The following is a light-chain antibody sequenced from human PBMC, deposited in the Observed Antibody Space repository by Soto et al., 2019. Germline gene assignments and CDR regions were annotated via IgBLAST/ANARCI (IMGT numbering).Light chain of an antibody. CDR3: AAWDGSLNHIL. Sequence: VLTQPPSASGTPGQRVTISCSGSSSNMGTNTVNWYQQLPRAAPKLLIYSDNQRPSGVPDRFSGSKSGTSASLAITGLQSEDEADYYCAAWDGSLNHILFGGGTKLTVL. CDR2: SDN. J-gene: IGLJ2*01. CDR1: SSNMGTNT. V-gene: IGLV1-44*01.